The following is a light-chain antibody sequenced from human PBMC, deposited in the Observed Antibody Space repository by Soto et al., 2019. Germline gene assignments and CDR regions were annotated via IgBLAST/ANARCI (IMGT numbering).Light chain of an antibody. CDR2: DAS. Sequence: VLTPSPGTLSLSAGDRATLSCRASRGIRSNLAWYQQKPGQAPRLLIYDASNRATGVPARFSGSGSGTDFTLTINSLEPEDCAVYYCQQRTNWPLTFGGGTKVDI. CDR3: QQRTNWPLT. CDR1: RGIRSN. V-gene: IGKV3D-11*01. J-gene: IGKJ4*01.